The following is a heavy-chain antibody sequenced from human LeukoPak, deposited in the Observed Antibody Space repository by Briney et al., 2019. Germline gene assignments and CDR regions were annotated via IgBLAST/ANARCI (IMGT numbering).Heavy chain of an antibody. CDR1: GYTFTSYY. D-gene: IGHD5-12*01. J-gene: IGHJ4*02. V-gene: IGHV1-46*01. CDR2: INPSGGST. CDR3: ARGGGRAYDDPSEGFDY. Sequence: ASVKVSCKASGYTFTSYYMHWVRQAPGQGLEWMGIINPSGGSTSYAQKFQGRVTMTRDMSTSTVYMELSSLRSEDTAVYYCARGGGRAYDDPSEGFDYWGQGTLVTVSS.